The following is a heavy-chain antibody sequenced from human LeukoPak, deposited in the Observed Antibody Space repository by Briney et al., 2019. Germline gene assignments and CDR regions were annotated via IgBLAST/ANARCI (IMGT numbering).Heavy chain of an antibody. CDR1: GFSLSSPGVG. D-gene: IGHD5-18*01. Sequence: SGPTPVKPTQTLTLTCTFSGFSLSSPGVGVGWIRQPPGKALEWLALVYWSDAKRYSPSLRGRLTIAKDSAKNQVVLTMTKMDPVDTATYYCAQKDADTTVVPHYWGQGILVTVSS. V-gene: IGHV2-5*01. J-gene: IGHJ4*02. CDR3: AQKDADTTVVPHY. CDR2: VYWSDAK.